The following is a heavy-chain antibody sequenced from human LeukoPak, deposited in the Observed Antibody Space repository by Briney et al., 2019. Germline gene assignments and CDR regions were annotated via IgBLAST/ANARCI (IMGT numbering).Heavy chain of an antibody. CDR1: GGSISSYY. V-gene: IGHV4-59*08. CDR2: IYYSGST. Sequence: SETLSLACTVSGGSISSYYWSWIRQPPGKGLAWIGYIYYSGSTNYNPSLKSRVTISVDTSKNQFSPKLSSVTAADTAVYYCARQNWVGAAFDIWGQGTMVTVSS. D-gene: IGHD7-27*01. J-gene: IGHJ3*02. CDR3: ARQNWVGAAFDI.